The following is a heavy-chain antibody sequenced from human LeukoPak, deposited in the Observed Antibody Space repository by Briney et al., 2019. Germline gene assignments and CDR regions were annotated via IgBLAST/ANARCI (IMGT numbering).Heavy chain of an antibody. D-gene: IGHD3-10*01. J-gene: IGHJ3*02. V-gene: IGHV3-33*03. Sequence: PGSSLRLSCAASGFTFNRYGMHWVRQAPGKGLEWAAYISFDGNDKYYADSMKGRFTISRDKSNNILFLQMKTLRVEDTAVYYCAKDLEYYGSGDPFDMWGQGTMVTVSS. CDR2: ISFDGNDK. CDR3: AKDLEYYGSGDPFDM. CDR1: GFTFNRYG.